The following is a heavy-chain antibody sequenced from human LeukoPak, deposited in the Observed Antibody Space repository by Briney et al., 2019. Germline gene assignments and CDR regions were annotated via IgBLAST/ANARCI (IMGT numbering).Heavy chain of an antibody. V-gene: IGHV3-21*01. D-gene: IGHD3-16*01. CDR2: ISSSSSYI. Sequence: GGSLRLSCAASGFTFSSYSMNWVRQAPGKGLGWVSSISSSSSYIYYADSVKGRFTISRDNAKNSLYLQMNSLRAEDTAVYYCARDYVSDAFDIWGQGTMVTVSS. CDR3: ARDYVSDAFDI. CDR1: GFTFSSYS. J-gene: IGHJ3*02.